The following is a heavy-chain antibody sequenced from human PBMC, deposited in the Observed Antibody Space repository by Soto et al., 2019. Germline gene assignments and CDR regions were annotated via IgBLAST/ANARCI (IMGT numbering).Heavy chain of an antibody. CDR1: GGSVSSGSYY. D-gene: IGHD4-17*01. CDR2: IYYSGST. Sequence: PSETLSLTCTVSGGSVSSGSYYWSWIRQPPGKGLDWIGYIYYSGSTNYNPSLKSRVTISVDTSKNQFSLKLSSVTAADTAVYYCARDRSNGDYVPWNYYYGMDVWGQGTTVTVSS. J-gene: IGHJ6*02. CDR3: ARDRSNGDYVPWNYYYGMDV. V-gene: IGHV4-61*01.